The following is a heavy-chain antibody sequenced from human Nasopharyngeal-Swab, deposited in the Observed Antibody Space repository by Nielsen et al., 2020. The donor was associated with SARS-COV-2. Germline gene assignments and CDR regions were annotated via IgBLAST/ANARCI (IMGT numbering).Heavy chain of an antibody. CDR3: ARRGYYDSSGYSPHNGWFDP. Sequence: VRQMPGKGLEWMEIIYPGDSDTRYSPSFQGQVTISADKSISTAYLQWSSLKASDTAMYYCARRGYYDSSGYSPHNGWFDPWGQGTLVTVSS. J-gene: IGHJ5*02. V-gene: IGHV5-51*01. D-gene: IGHD3-22*01. CDR2: IYPGDSDT.